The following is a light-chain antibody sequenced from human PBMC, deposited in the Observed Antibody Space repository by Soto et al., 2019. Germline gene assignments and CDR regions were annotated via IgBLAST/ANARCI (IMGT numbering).Light chain of an antibody. V-gene: IGKV3-20*01. CDR1: QSVSSSY. Sequence: EIVLTQSPGTLSLSPGERATLSCRASQSVSSSYLAWYQQKPGQAPRLLIYGASSRATGIPDRFSGSGSGTDFTLTISRLEPEDFPVYHCQQYGLTFGGGTKVDI. CDR3: QQYGLT. J-gene: IGKJ4*01. CDR2: GAS.